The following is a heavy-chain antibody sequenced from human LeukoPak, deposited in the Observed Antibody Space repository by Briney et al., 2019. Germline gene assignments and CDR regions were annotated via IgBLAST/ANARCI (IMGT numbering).Heavy chain of an antibody. CDR1: GFSFSSYA. Sequence: PGGSLRLSCAASGFSFSSYAMSWVRQAPGKGLEWVSSFSGSGGSTYYADSVKGRFTISRDNSKNTLSLQMNSLRVEDTAIYYCTRSGYRHPYHFDSWGQGTLVTVSS. CDR3: TRSGYRHPYHFDS. J-gene: IGHJ4*02. V-gene: IGHV3-23*01. CDR2: FSGSGGST. D-gene: IGHD3-22*01.